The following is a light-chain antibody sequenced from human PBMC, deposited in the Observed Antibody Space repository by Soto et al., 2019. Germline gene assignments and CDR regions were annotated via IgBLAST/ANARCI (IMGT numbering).Light chain of an antibody. J-gene: IGKJ5*01. Sequence: EIVLTQSPGTLSLSPGERATLSCRASQSVRSSSYLAWYQQKPDQAPRLLLYDATSRATGIPDRFSGSGSGTDFTLTISRLECEDLAYYCGQQSSNWTTFGQGTRLEIK. CDR1: QSVRSSSY. CDR2: DAT. CDR3: QQSSNWTT. V-gene: IGKV3D-20*02.